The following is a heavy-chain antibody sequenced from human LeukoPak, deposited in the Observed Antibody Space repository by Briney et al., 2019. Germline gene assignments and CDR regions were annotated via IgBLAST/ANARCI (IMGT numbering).Heavy chain of an antibody. CDR3: ARDMYDSSGYLFDY. D-gene: IGHD3-22*01. CDR1: GFTFSSYA. J-gene: IGHJ4*02. V-gene: IGHV3-30-3*01. CDR2: ISSDGSNK. Sequence: PGGSLRLSCAASGFTFSSYAMHWVRQAPGRGLEWVAVISSDGSNKYYADSVKGRFTISRDNSMNTLYLQMNSLRAEDTAVYYCARDMYDSSGYLFDYWGQGTLVTVSS.